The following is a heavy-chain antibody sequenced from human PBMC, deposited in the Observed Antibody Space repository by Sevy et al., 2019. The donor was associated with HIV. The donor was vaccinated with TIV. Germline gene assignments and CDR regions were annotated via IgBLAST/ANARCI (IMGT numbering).Heavy chain of an antibody. CDR1: RFTFSGYA. CDR3: AKDPGYSSDWYALAFYFDY. V-gene: IGHV3-30*18. Sequence: GGSLRLSCAASRFTFSGYAMHWVRQAPGQGLKWVAAISYDGSIKYYADSVKGRFTISRDNSKNTLYLQMNSLGAEDTAVYYCAKDPGYSSDWYALAFYFDYWGQGTLVTVSS. CDR2: ISYDGSIK. J-gene: IGHJ4*02. D-gene: IGHD6-13*01.